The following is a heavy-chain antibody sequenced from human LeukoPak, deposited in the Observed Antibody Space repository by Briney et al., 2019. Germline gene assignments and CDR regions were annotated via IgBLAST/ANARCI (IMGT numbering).Heavy chain of an antibody. Sequence: GGSLRLSCAAPGFTFSNYDMHWARQAPGKGLEWVSRINTDGSSTSYADSVKGRFTISRDNAKNTLYLQMNSLRAEDTAVYYCARGSKAFLDWGQGTMVTVSS. D-gene: IGHD3-3*01. V-gene: IGHV3-74*01. CDR1: GFTFSNYD. CDR2: INTDGSST. CDR3: ARGSKAFLD. J-gene: IGHJ3*01.